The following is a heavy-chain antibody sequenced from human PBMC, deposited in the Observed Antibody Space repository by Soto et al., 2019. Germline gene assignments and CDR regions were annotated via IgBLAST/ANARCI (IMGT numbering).Heavy chain of an antibody. CDR2: MSYDGSNE. Sequence: QVQLVESGGGVVQPGRSLRLSCAASGFTFSHYAMHWVRQAPGKGLEWVALMSYDGSNEYYADSVKGRFTISRDTPNTTLYLQMDSLTAEDTAVSCCAIGGSHNFAHWGQGTLVTVSA. V-gene: IGHV3-30*03. CDR3: AIGGSHNFAH. CDR1: GFTFSHYA. D-gene: IGHD1-26*01. J-gene: IGHJ4*02.